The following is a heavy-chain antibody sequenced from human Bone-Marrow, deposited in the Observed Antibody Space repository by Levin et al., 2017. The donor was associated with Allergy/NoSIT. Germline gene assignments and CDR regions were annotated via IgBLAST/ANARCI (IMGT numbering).Heavy chain of an antibody. CDR2: ISGSGGST. CDR3: AKTRFLELYYFDY. CDR1: GFTFSSYA. J-gene: IGHJ4*02. Sequence: GALRLSCAASGFTFSSYAMSWVRQAPGKGLEWVSAISGSGGSTYYADSVKGRFTISRDNSKNTLYLQMNSLRAEDTAVYYCAKTRFLELYYFDYWGQGTLVTVSS. D-gene: IGHD3-3*01. V-gene: IGHV3-23*01.